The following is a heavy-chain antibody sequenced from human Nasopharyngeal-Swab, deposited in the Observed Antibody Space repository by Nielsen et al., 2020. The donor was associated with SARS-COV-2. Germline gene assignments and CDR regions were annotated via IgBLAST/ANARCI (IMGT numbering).Heavy chain of an antibody. Sequence: GESLKIYCAVSGFTFSSYAMSWVRQAPGKGLEWVSAISGSGGSTYYADSVKGRFTISRDNSKNTLYLQMNSLRAEDTAVYYCAKDLLNGATHYYYYYMDVWGKGTTVTVSS. D-gene: IGHD1-26*01. CDR2: ISGSGGST. J-gene: IGHJ6*03. CDR1: GFTFSSYA. CDR3: AKDLLNGATHYYYYYMDV. V-gene: IGHV3-23*01.